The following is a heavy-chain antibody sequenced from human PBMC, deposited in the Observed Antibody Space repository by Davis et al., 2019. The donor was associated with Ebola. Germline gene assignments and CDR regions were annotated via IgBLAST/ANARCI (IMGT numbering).Heavy chain of an antibody. CDR2: ISGSGGST. Sequence: GESLKISCAASGFTFSSYAMSWVRQAPGKGLEWVSAISGSGGSTYYADSVKGRFTISRDNSKNTLYLQMNSLRAEDTAVYYCAKDGGTIFGAAEFDPWGQGTLVTVSS. CDR3: AKDGGTIFGAAEFDP. D-gene: IGHD3-3*01. CDR1: GFTFSSYA. V-gene: IGHV3-23*01. J-gene: IGHJ5*02.